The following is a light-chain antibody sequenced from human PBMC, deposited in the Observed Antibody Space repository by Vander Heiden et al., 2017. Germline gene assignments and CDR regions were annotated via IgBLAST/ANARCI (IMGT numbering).Light chain of an antibody. CDR1: SSNIGAGYD. CDR3: QSYDSSLSGWV. V-gene: IGLV1-40*01. J-gene: IGLJ3*02. Sequence: QSLLTHPPSVSRAPGQRVTISCTGSSSNIGAGYDVHWYQQLPGTAPKLLIYGNSNRPAGVPDRFSGSKSGTSASLAITGLQAEDEADYYCQSYDSSLSGWVFGGGTKLTVL. CDR2: GNS.